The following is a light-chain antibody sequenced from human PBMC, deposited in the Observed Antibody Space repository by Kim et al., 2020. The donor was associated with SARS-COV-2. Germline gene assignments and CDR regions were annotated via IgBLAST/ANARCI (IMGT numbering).Light chain of an antibody. J-gene: IGLJ3*02. CDR1: RSNVGNNP. CDR3: GSWDDSLSGRV. CDR2: NDN. V-gene: IGLV1-44*01. Sequence: QSVLTQPPSASGTPGQTVTISCSGRRSNVGNNPVTWFQQVPGTAPKLLMSNDNQRPSGVPDRFSASTSGTSASLAISVLQSEDEAVYYCGSWDDSLSGRVLGGGTKLTVL.